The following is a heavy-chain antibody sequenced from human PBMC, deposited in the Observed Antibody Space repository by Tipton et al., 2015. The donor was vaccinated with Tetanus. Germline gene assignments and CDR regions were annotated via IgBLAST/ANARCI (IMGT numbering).Heavy chain of an antibody. Sequence: TLSLTCTVSGGSISTYYWSWIRQPAGKGLEWIGRIYTSGSTNYNPSLKRRVTMSVDTSNNQFSLKLSSVTAADTAVYYCARDVWRYYDSSGYQDHDAFDIWGQGTRVTVSS. CDR1: GGSISTYY. J-gene: IGHJ3*02. CDR2: IYTSGST. D-gene: IGHD3-22*01. V-gene: IGHV4-4*07. CDR3: ARDVWRYYDSSGYQDHDAFDI.